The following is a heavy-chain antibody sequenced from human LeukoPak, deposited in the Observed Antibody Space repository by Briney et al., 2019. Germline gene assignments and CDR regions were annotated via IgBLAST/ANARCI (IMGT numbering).Heavy chain of an antibody. D-gene: IGHD5-18*01. Sequence: ASVKVSCKVSGYTLTELSMHWVRQAPGKGLEWMGGFDPEDGETIYAQKFQGRVTMTEDTSTDTAYMELSSLRSEDTAVYYCATTGRGYSYGYDPLMGAFDIWGQGTMVTVSS. CDR1: GYTLTELS. V-gene: IGHV1-24*01. J-gene: IGHJ3*02. CDR3: ATTGRGYSYGYDPLMGAFDI. CDR2: FDPEDGET.